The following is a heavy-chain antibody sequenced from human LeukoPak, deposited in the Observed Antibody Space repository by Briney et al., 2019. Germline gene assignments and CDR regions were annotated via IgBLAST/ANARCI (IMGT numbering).Heavy chain of an antibody. CDR3: TTGGNWNNMGISFDY. V-gene: IGHV3-15*01. Sequence: PGGSLRLSCAASGFFFTNAWMSWVRQAPGKGLEWVGRIKRKSEGGTTDYAAPVKGRFTISRDDSKKVLYLEMNSLKIEDTAVYYCTTGGNWNNMGISFDYWGQGALVTVSS. J-gene: IGHJ4*02. D-gene: IGHD1/OR15-1a*01. CDR1: GFFFTNAW. CDR2: IKRKSEGGTT.